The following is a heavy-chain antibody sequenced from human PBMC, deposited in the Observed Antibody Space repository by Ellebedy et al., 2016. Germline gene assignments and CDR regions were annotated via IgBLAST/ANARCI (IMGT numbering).Heavy chain of an antibody. CDR2: ISAYNGNT. Sequence: ASVKVSCKASGGTFSSYAISWVRQAPGQGLEWMGWISAYNGNTNYAQKLQGRVTMTTDTSTSTAYMELRSLRSDDTAVYYCARGPYRITMTERDYYYYGMDVWGQGTTVTVSS. J-gene: IGHJ6*02. CDR3: ARGPYRITMTERDYYYYGMDV. D-gene: IGHD3-22*01. V-gene: IGHV1-18*01. CDR1: GGTFSSYA.